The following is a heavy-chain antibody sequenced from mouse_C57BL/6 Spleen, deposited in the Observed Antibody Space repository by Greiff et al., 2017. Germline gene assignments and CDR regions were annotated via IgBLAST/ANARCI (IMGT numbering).Heavy chain of an antibody. CDR1: GFTFSSYA. CDR3: TRADYYGSSLGDY. V-gene: IGHV5-9-1*02. CDR2: ISSGGDYI. D-gene: IGHD1-1*01. J-gene: IGHJ2*01. Sequence: EVKLVESGAGLVKPGGSLKLSCAASGFTFSSYAMSWVRQTPGKRLEWVAYISSGGDYIYYADTVKGRCTISRDNARNTLYLQMSSLKSEDTAMYYCTRADYYGSSLGDYWGQGTTLTVSS.